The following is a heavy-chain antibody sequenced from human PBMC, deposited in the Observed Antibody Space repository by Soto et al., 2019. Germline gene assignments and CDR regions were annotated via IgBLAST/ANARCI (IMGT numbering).Heavy chain of an antibody. V-gene: IGHV3-30*18. Sequence: QVQVVESGGGVVQPGRSLRLSCVASGLTFSSYGMHWVRQAPGKGLEWVAIISYDGSNKYYVDSVKGRFSISRDNSKNTVYLQMNSLTTEDTAVYYCAKDRGGSAWYIDYWGQGTLVTVS. CDR3: AKDRGGSAWYIDY. J-gene: IGHJ4*02. D-gene: IGHD6-19*01. CDR1: GLTFSSYG. CDR2: ISYDGSNK.